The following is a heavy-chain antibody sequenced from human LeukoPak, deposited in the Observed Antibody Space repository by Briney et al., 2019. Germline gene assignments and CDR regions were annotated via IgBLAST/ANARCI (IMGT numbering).Heavy chain of an antibody. CDR3: ARGDSSGWFDY. J-gene: IGHJ4*02. CDR1: GYTFTSYD. V-gene: IGHV1-8*01. D-gene: IGHD6-19*01. Sequence: ASVKVSCKASGYTFTSYDINWVRQATGQRLEWMGWMNPNRGNTGYAQKFQGRVSMTRNTSISTAYMELSSLRSEDTAVYYCARGDSSGWFDYWGQGTLVTVSS. CDR2: MNPNRGNT.